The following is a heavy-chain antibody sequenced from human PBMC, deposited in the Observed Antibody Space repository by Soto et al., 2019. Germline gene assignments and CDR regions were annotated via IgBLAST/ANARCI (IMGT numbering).Heavy chain of an antibody. J-gene: IGHJ4*02. CDR3: ARAKRGRLHPMGYFDY. D-gene: IGHD3-16*01. Sequence: SETLSLTCTVSGGSISSGGYYWSWIRQHPGKGLEWIGYIYYSGSTYYNPSLKSRVTISVDTSKNQFSLKLSSVTAADTAVYYCARAKRGRLHPMGYFDYWGQGTLVTVSS. CDR2: IYYSGST. CDR1: GGSISSGGYY. V-gene: IGHV4-31*03.